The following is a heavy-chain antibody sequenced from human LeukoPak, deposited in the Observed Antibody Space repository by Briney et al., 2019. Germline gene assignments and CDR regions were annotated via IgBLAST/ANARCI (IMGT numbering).Heavy chain of an antibody. J-gene: IGHJ6*03. V-gene: IGHV3-23*01. CDR3: ARVIAARPARRTYYYMDV. CDR2: ISDSGGST. Sequence: GGSLRLSCAVSGITLSNYGMSWVRQAPGKGLEWLAGISDSGGSTNYADSVKGRFTISRDNPKNTLYLQMNSLRAEDTAVYHCARVIAARPARRTYYYMDVWGKGTTVTVSS. CDR1: GITLSNYG. D-gene: IGHD6-6*01.